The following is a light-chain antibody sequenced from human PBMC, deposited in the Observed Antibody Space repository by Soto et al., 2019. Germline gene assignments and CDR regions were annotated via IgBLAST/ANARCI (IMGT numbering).Light chain of an antibody. V-gene: IGLV1-44*01. CDR2: SNN. CDR1: SSNIGSKT. Sequence: QSVLTQPPSASGTPGQRVTISCSGSSSNIGSKTVNWYQQLPGTDPKLLIYSNNQRPSGVPDRFSGAKSGTSASLAISGLQSEEEADYYCAAWDDSLNGVVFGGGTKLTVL. J-gene: IGLJ2*01. CDR3: AAWDDSLNGVV.